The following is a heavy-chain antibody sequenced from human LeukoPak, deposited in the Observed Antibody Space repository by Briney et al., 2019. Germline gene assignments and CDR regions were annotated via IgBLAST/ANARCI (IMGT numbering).Heavy chain of an antibody. D-gene: IGHD5/OR15-5a*01. V-gene: IGHV1-69*05. J-gene: IGHJ5*02. CDR1: GGTFSSSA. CDR3: ARDIYAGANWFDP. Sequence: GASVKVSCKASGGTFSSSAISWVRQAPGQGLEWMGGIIPIFGTANYAQKFQGRVTITTDESTSTAYMELSSLRSEDTAVYYCARDIYAGANWFDPWGQGTLDTVSS. CDR2: IIPIFGTA.